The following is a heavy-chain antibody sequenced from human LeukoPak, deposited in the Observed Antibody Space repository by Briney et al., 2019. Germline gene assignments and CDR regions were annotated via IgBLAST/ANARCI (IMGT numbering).Heavy chain of an antibody. CDR3: AKDLSGSYFDY. J-gene: IGHJ4*02. CDR2: IWYDGSKK. D-gene: IGHD1-26*01. Sequence: GKSLRLSCAASGFTFNNYGMHWVRQAPGKGLEWVAVIWYDGSKKYYADSVKGRFTISRDNSKNTVFLQLNSLRAEDTAVYYCAKDLSGSYFDYWGQGTLVTVSS. CDR1: GFTFNNYG. V-gene: IGHV3-33*03.